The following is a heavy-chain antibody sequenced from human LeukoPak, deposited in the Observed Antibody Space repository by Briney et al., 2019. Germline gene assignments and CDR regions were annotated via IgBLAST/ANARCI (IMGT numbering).Heavy chain of an antibody. V-gene: IGHV3-21*01. J-gene: IGHJ3*02. CDR3: ARDQARAGDAFDI. CDR2: ISSSSSYI. Sequence: GGSLRLSCAASEFTFSSYNMNWVRQAPGKGLEWVSSISSSSSYIYYADSVKGRFTISRDNAKNSLYLQMNSLRAEDTAVYYCARDQARAGDAFDIWGQGTMVTVSS. CDR1: EFTFSSYN.